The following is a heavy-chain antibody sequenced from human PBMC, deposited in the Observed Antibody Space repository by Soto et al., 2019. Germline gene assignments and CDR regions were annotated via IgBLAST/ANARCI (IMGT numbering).Heavy chain of an antibody. D-gene: IGHD6-13*01. CDR3: AGGYSSSWYVFDY. J-gene: IGHJ4*02. Sequence: QVQLQQWGAGLLKPSETLSLTCAVYGGSFSGYYWSWIRQPPGKGLEWIGEINHSGSTNYNPSLKSRVTISVDTSKNQFSLKLSSVTAADTAVYYCAGGYSSSWYVFDYWGQGTLVTVSS. V-gene: IGHV4-34*01. CDR1: GGSFSGYY. CDR2: INHSGST.